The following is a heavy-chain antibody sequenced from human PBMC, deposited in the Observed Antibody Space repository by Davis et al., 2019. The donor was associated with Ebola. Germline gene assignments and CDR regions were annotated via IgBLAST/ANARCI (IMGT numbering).Heavy chain of an antibody. Sequence: SETLSLTCAVYGGSFSGYYWSWIRQPPGKGLEWIGEINHSGSTNYNPSLKSRVTISVDTSKNQFSLKLSSVTAADTAVYYCARGHPGYCSSTSCVNWFDPWGQGTLVTVSS. J-gene: IGHJ5*02. CDR3: ARGHPGYCSSTSCVNWFDP. CDR2: INHSGST. CDR1: GGSFSGYY. V-gene: IGHV4-34*01. D-gene: IGHD2-2*01.